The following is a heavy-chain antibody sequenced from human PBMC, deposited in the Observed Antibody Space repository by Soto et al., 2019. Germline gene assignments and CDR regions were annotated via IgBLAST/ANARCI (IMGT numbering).Heavy chain of an antibody. CDR1: GFTFSDSA. CDR2: IRSKPNNYAT. V-gene: IGHV3-73*01. Sequence: PGGSLRLSCAASGFTFSDSAIHWVRQASGKGLEWVGRIRSKPNNYATEYAASVKGRFTMSRDESKNTAYLQMNSLKTEDTAVYFCVKVMNVIISRSLLFDQWDQGTPVTVSS. J-gene: IGHJ4*02. CDR3: VKVMNVIISRSLLFDQ. D-gene: IGHD2-21*01.